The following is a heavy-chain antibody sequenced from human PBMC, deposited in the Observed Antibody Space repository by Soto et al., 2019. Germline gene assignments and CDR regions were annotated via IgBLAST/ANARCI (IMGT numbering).Heavy chain of an antibody. CDR1: GYSISSNNNY. Sequence: QVQLQESGPGLVKPSQTLSLTCTVSGYSISSNNNYWSWIRQPPGAGLEWIGFISYSGTTSYSPSLKSRVAISLDTSKNQFSLSLSSVTAADTAVYYCARGRGYSYGLDPWGQGTLVTVYS. CDR2: ISYSGTT. V-gene: IGHV4-30-4*01. D-gene: IGHD5-18*01. CDR3: ARGRGYSYGLDP. J-gene: IGHJ5*02.